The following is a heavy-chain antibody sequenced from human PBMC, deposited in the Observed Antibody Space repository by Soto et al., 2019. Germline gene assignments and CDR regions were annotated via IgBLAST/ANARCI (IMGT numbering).Heavy chain of an antibody. CDR3: ARGVSRSFDP. CDR2: IYYSGST. CDR1: GGSISSGGYY. J-gene: IGHJ5*02. V-gene: IGHV4-31*03. D-gene: IGHD6-13*01. Sequence: QVQLQESGPGLVKPSQTLSLTCTVSGGSISSGGYYWSWIRQHPGKGLEWIGYIYYSGSTYYNPYIKIRFTIPVDASNDQFSLKLSSVTAAATAVYYCARGVSRSFDPWGQGTLVTVSS.